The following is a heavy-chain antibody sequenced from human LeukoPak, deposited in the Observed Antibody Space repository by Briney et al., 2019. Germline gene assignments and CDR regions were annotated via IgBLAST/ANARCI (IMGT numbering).Heavy chain of an antibody. CDR3: ARAGYGDYQGWFDP. D-gene: IGHD4-17*01. CDR1: GGSISSSSYY. Sequence: SETLSLTCTVSGGSISSSSYYWGWIRQPPGKGLEWIGSIYYSGSAFYNRSLKSRTTISIDTSKNQFSLKLTSVTAEDTAVYYCARAGYGDYQGWFDPWGQGTLVTVSS. J-gene: IGHJ5*02. V-gene: IGHV4-39*07. CDR2: IYYSGSA.